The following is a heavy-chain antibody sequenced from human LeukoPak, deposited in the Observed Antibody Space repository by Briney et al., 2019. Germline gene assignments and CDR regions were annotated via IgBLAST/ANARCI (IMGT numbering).Heavy chain of an antibody. V-gene: IGHV1-8*01. Sequence: ASVKVSCKASGYTFTSYDINWVRQATGQGLEWMGWMNPNSGSTGYARKFQGRFTMTRNTSISTAYMELSSLRSDDTAVYYCARGYSNYVDYFDFWGQGTLVTVSS. D-gene: IGHD4-11*01. CDR3: ARGYSNYVDYFDF. CDR2: MNPNSGST. CDR1: GYTFTSYD. J-gene: IGHJ4*02.